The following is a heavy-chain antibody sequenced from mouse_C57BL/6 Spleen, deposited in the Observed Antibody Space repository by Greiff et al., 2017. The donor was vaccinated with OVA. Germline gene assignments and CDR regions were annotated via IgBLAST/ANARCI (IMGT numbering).Heavy chain of an antibody. V-gene: IGHV1-61*01. D-gene: IGHD2-4*01. J-gene: IGHJ4*01. CDR2: IYPSDSET. CDR1: GYTFTSYW. Sequence: QVQLQQPGAELVRPGSSVKLSCKASGYTFTSYWMDWVKQRPGQGLEWIGNIYPSDSETHYNQKFKDKATLTVDKSSSTAYMQLSSLTSEASAVYYCARSGYDYDPYAMDYWGQGTSVTVSS. CDR3: ARSGYDYDPYAMDY.